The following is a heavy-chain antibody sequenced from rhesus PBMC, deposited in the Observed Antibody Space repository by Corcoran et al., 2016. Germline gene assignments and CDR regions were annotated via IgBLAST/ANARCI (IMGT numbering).Heavy chain of an antibody. CDR3: ARADEYCSSTYCSSPQPYFDY. CDR2: ISYSGNT. V-gene: IGHV4-122*02. Sequence: QLQLQESGPGLVKPSETLSLTCAVSGYSISSGYGWSWIRQPPGKGLEWIGYISYSGNTSYTPSLKSRVTISRYTSKNQFSLKLSSVTAADTAVYYCARADEYCSSTYCSSPQPYFDYWDQGVLVTVSS. J-gene: IGHJ4*01. CDR1: GYSISSGYG. D-gene: IGHD2-15*01.